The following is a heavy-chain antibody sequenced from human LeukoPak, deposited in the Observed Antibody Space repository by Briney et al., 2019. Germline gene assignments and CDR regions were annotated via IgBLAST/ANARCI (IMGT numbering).Heavy chain of an antibody. CDR3: ASGASSGWYFMNWFDP. D-gene: IGHD6-19*01. Sequence: PGGTLRLSCAASGFTFDSYAMNWVRQAPGKGLEWVSTISSSGNNTYYTDSVRGRFSISRDNAKNTLYLQMDSLRAEDTAVYYCASGASSGWYFMNWFDPWGQGTLVTVSS. J-gene: IGHJ5*02. CDR1: GFTFDSYA. V-gene: IGHV3-23*01. CDR2: ISSSGNNT.